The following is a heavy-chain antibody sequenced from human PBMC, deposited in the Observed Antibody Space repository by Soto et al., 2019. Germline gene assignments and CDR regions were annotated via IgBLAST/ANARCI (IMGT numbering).Heavy chain of an antibody. CDR1: GFTFSSYA. CDR3: AKDLKQWLVPGFDY. J-gene: IGHJ4*02. CDR2: ISGSGGST. D-gene: IGHD6-19*01. V-gene: IGHV3-23*01. Sequence: EVPLLXXXGGXXXXGGSLRLSCAASGFTFSSYAMSWVRQAPGKGLEWVSGISGSGGSTYYADSVKGRFTISRDNSKTTLYLQMNSLSAEDTAVYYCAKDLKQWLVPGFDYWGQGTLVTVSS.